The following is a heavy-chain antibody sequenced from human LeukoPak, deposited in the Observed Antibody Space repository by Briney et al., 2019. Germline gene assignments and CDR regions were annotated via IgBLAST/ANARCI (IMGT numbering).Heavy chain of an antibody. CDR3: ARDPHNVAANWFDP. J-gene: IGHJ5*02. CDR1: GFTFNTYS. V-gene: IGHV3-21*01. Sequence: GSLRLSCAASGFTFNTYSLIWVRQTPGKGLEWVSSISDDGAYIYYADSEKGRFTISRDNANSSLYLQMDSLSPEDTAVYYCARDPHNVAANWFDPWGQGALVTVSS. D-gene: IGHD6-13*01. CDR2: ISDDGAYI.